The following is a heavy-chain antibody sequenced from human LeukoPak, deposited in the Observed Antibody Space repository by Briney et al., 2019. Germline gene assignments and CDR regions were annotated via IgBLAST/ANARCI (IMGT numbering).Heavy chain of an antibody. V-gene: IGHV3-43*02. D-gene: IGHD2-21*02. CDR3: AKGVSGDPVFQH. CDR1: GFTFDDYA. J-gene: IGHJ1*01. CDR2: ISGDGGST. Sequence: QPGGSLRPSCAASGFTFDDYAMHWVRQAPGKGLEWVSLISGDGGSTYYADSVKGRFTISRDNSKNSLYLQMNSLRTEDTALYYCAKGVSGDPVFQHWGQGTLVTVSS.